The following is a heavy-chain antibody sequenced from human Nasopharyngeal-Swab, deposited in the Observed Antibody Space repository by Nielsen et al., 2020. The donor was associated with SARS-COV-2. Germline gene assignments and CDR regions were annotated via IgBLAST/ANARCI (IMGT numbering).Heavy chain of an antibody. Sequence: GESLKISCAASGFTFRDSAIHWVRQASGKGLEWVGRVRSKCNNYATAYSASVKGRFIIFRDDPTNTAYLQMNSLKTEDTAMYYCTRCGGGCYSGRDYWGQGTLVTVSS. CDR1: GFTFRDSA. CDR3: TRCGGGCYSGRDY. D-gene: IGHD2-15*01. CDR2: VRSKCNNYAT. J-gene: IGHJ4*02. V-gene: IGHV3-73*01.